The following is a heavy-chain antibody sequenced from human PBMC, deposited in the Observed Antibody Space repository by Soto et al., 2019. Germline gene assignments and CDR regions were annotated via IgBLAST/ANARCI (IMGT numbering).Heavy chain of an antibody. J-gene: IGHJ4*02. CDR1: GFTFTDYW. D-gene: IGHD1-26*01. Sequence: GGPLRLSCAPSGFTFTDYWMGWVRQAPGKGLDGVANLNQAGSEKNYVDSVKGRFSTTRDNAKNSVYLQLNSLRAEHTAVYYCARDKFSGTYYVEGVTYFFDHWGQGALVTVSS. CDR3: ARDKFSGTYYVEGVTYFFDH. CDR2: LNQAGSEK. V-gene: IGHV3-7*03.